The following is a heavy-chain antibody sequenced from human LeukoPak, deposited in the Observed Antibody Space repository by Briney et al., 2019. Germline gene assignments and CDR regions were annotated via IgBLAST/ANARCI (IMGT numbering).Heavy chain of an antibody. CDR1: GFTFSSYW. Sequence: GGSLRLSCAASGFTFSSYWMTWVRQAPGKGLEWVANIKSDGTQNYYVDSVKGRFTISRDNAKNSLYLQMNSLRADETAVYYCARLRPYSSSWYAYYGMDVWGQGTTVTVSS. D-gene: IGHD6-13*01. V-gene: IGHV3-7*04. CDR2: IKSDGTQN. J-gene: IGHJ6*02. CDR3: ARLRPYSSSWYAYYGMDV.